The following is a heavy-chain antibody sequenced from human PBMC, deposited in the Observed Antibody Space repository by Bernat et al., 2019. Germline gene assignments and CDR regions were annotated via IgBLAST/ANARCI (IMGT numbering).Heavy chain of an antibody. CDR2: ISYDGSNK. V-gene: IGHV3-30-3*02. D-gene: IGHD6-25*01. CDR1: GFTFSSYA. Sequence: QVQLVESGGGVVQPGRSLRLSCAASGFTFSSYAMHWVRQAPGKGLEWVAVISYDGSNKYYADSVKGRFTISRDNSKNTLYLQMNSLRAEDTAVYYCAKNPGFDFDYWGQGTLVTVSS. CDR3: AKNPGFDFDY. J-gene: IGHJ4*02.